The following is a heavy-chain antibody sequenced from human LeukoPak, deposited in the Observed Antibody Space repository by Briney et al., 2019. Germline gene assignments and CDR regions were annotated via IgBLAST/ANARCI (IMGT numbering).Heavy chain of an antibody. CDR2: INHSGST. CDR3: ATGIAVAGTLWY. V-gene: IGHV4-34*01. J-gene: IGHJ4*02. Sequence: SETLSLTCAVYGGSFTGYYWSWIRQPPGKGLEWIGEINHSGSTNYNPSLKSRVTISVDTSKNQFSLKLSSVTAADTAVYYCATGIAVAGTLWYWGQGTLVTVSS. CDR1: GGSFTGYY. D-gene: IGHD6-19*01.